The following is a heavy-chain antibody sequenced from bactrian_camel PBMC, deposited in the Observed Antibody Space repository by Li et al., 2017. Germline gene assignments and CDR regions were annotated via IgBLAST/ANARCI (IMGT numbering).Heavy chain of an antibody. CDR2: ISSKGTT. CDR1: PYIGTTCA. V-gene: IGHV3S53*01. Sequence: HVQLVESGGGSAQAGGSLKLSCTASPYIGTTCAMAWYRQAPGTERELVSSISSKGTTTYADSVKGRFTISQDKASRMLFLQMNSLKTEDTAMYYCAANERPPASRVLSEDGYNVWGQGTQVTVS. D-gene: IGHD1*01. J-gene: IGHJ4*01. CDR3: AANERPPASRVLSEDGYNV.